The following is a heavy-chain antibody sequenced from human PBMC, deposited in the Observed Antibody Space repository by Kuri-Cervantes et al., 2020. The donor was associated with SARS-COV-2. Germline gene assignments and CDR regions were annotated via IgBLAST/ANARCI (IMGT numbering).Heavy chain of an antibody. Sequence: GGSLRLSCAASGFTFSSYGIHWVRQAPGKGLEWVAVISYDGSNKNYADSVKGRFTISRDNSKNTLYLQMNSLRAEDTAVYYCAKDRNTAMAYFDYWGQGTLVTVSS. CDR2: ISYDGSNK. D-gene: IGHD5-18*01. V-gene: IGHV3-30*18. CDR1: GFTFSSYG. CDR3: AKDRNTAMAYFDY. J-gene: IGHJ4*02.